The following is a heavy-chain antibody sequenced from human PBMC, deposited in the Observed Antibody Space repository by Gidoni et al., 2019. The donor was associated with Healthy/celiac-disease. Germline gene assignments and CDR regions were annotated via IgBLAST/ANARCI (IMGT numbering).Heavy chain of an antibody. CDR3: ARDGAPAIAAAAYYYYGMDV. Sequence: EVQLVESGAGLVQPGASLRLFCAASGLSFRRSRLTWVRQAAGKGLVWVSRINSDGSSTSYADSVKGRFTSSRDNGKNTLYLQMNRLRAEGTAVYYCARDGAPAIAAAAYYYYGMDVWGQGTTVTVSS. V-gene: IGHV3-74*01. CDR2: INSDGSST. CDR1: GLSFRRSR. J-gene: IGHJ6*02. D-gene: IGHD6-13*01.